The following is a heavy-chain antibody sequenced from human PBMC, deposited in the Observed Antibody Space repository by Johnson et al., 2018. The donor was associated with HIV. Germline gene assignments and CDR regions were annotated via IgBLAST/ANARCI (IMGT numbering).Heavy chain of an antibody. V-gene: IGHV3-15*01. Sequence: VQLVESGGGLVQPGGSLRLSCAASGFTFSSYDMHWVRQATGKGLEWVGRIKSKTDGGTTDYATPVKGRFTISRDDSNNTLYLQMNSLKTEDTSGYYGTTSGRRDGYDYAGDAFDIWGQGTMVTVSS. CDR1: GFTFSSYD. D-gene: IGHD5-24*01. CDR3: TTSGRRDGYDYAGDAFDI. CDR2: IKSKTDGGTT. J-gene: IGHJ3*02.